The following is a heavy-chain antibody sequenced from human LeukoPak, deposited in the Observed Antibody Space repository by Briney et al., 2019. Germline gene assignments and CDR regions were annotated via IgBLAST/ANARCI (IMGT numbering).Heavy chain of an antibody. CDR2: ISGSGGST. CDR1: GFTFSSYG. Sequence: PGGSLRLSCAASGFTFSSYGMSWVRQAPGKGLEWVSAISGSGGSTYYADSVKGRFTISRDNSKNTLYLQMNSLRAEDTAVYYCAKGNLGQWLVQFRYYFDYWGQGTLVTVSS. V-gene: IGHV3-23*01. CDR3: AKGNLGQWLVQFRYYFDY. J-gene: IGHJ4*02. D-gene: IGHD6-19*01.